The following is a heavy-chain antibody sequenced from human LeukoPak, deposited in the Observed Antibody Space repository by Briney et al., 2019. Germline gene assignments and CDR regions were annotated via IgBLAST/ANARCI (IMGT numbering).Heavy chain of an antibody. J-gene: IGHJ6*03. CDR3: ARDESSSWIRVLDYYYLDV. CDR2: ISGTSKYI. Sequence: GGSLRLSCAASGFTFSSYTMNWVRQAPGKGLEWFSSISGTSKYIYYPHSVRGRFTISRDNAKNSLYLQMNSLRAEDTALYYCARDESSSWIRVLDYYYLDVWGRGTTVTVSS. CDR1: GFTFSSYT. V-gene: IGHV3-21*01. D-gene: IGHD6-13*01.